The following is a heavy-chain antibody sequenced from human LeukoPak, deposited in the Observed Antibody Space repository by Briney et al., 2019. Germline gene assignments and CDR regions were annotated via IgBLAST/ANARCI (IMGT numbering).Heavy chain of an antibody. CDR1: GYTLTELS. V-gene: IGHV1-24*01. J-gene: IGHJ4*02. CDR3: ATDNPSLGVGYFDY. CDR2: FYPEDGGT. D-gene: IGHD3-3*01. Sequence: GASVKVSCKVSGYTLTELSMHWVRQAPGKGLEWMGGFYPEDGGTIYTQKFQCRVTMTEDTSTDTDYMELSSLRTEDTAVYYCATDNPSLGVGYFDYWGQGTLVTVSS.